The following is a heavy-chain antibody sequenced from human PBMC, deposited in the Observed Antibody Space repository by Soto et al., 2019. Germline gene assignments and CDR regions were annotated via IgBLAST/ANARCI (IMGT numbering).Heavy chain of an antibody. CDR2: IIPILGIA. Sequence: GASVKVSCKASGVTFSSYTISWVRQAPGQGLEWMGRIIPILGIANYAQKFQGRVTITADKSTSTAYMELSSLRSEDTAVHYCARSDIVVVVAAAFDIWGQGTMVTVSS. CDR3: ARSDIVVVVAAAFDI. J-gene: IGHJ3*02. CDR1: GVTFSSYT. V-gene: IGHV1-69*02. D-gene: IGHD2-15*01.